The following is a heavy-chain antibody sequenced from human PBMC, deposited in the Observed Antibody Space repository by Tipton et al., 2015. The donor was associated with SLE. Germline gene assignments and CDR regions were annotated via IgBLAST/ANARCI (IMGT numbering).Heavy chain of an antibody. CDR3: ARPRSGYSDDAFDI. Sequence: LRLSCAVYGGSFSGYYWSWIRQPPGKGLEWIGKINHSGSTNYNPSLKSRVSISVDTSKNQFSLNLNSVTAADTAMYYCARPRSGYSDDAFDIWGQGTTVTVSS. CDR1: GGSFSGYY. CDR2: INHSGST. V-gene: IGHV4-34*01. J-gene: IGHJ3*02. D-gene: IGHD3-3*01.